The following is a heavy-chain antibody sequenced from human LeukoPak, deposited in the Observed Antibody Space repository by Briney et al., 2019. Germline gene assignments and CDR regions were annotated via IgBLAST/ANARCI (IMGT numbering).Heavy chain of an antibody. J-gene: IGHJ4*02. CDR3: ARKGGSYLFAY. CDR1: SGSFSGYY. CDR2: INHSGST. V-gene: IGHV4-34*01. Sequence: SETLSITCAVYSGSFSGYYLSWIRQPPGKGLEWIGEINHSGSTNYNPSLKSRVTISVDTSKNQFSLKLSSVTAADTAVYYCARKGGSYLFAYWGQGTLVTVSS. D-gene: IGHD1-26*01.